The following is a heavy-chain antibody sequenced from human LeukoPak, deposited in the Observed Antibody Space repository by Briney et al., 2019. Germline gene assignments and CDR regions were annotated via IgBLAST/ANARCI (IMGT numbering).Heavy chain of an antibody. CDR2: ISGSGGST. Sequence: PGGSLRLSCAASGFTFSSYAMSWVRQAPGKGLEWVSAISGSGGSTFYADSVKGRFTISRDNSKNTLYLQMNSLRADDTAVYHCAKEEGAAAGHSAIDYWGQGTLVTVSS. CDR3: AKEEGAAAGHSAIDY. CDR1: GFTFSSYA. V-gene: IGHV3-23*01. D-gene: IGHD6-13*01. J-gene: IGHJ4*02.